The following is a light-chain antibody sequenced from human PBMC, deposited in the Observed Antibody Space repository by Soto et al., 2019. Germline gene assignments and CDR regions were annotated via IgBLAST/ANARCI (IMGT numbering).Light chain of an antibody. CDR1: QSVSNN. Sequence: EIVMTQSPATLSVSPGERATLSCRASQSVSNNLAWYQQKPGQAPRLLIYGASTRATGIPARFSGSGSGTEFPLTISSLLSEDFAVYYCQQYKNWPRTFGQGTKVEIK. V-gene: IGKV3-15*01. CDR3: QQYKNWPRT. J-gene: IGKJ1*01. CDR2: GAS.